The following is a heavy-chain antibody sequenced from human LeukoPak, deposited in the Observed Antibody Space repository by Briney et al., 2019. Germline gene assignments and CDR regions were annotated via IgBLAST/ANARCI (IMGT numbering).Heavy chain of an antibody. CDR1: GYTFTGYY. V-gene: IGHV1-2*02. Sequence: ASVKVSCKASGYTFTGYYMHWVRQAPGQGFEWMGWINPNSGGTNSAQKFQGRVTLTRDTSISTAYMELSRLTSDDTAVYYCARFYCSSTSCQYHCFDPWGQGTLVTVSS. J-gene: IGHJ5*02. CDR3: ARFYCSSTSCQYHCFDP. D-gene: IGHD2-2*01. CDR2: INPNSGGT.